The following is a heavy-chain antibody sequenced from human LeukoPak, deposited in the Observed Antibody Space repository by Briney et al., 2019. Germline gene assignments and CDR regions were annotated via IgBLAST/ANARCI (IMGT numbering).Heavy chain of an antibody. CDR1: GFTFSSYS. Sequence: GGSLRLSCAASGFTFSSYSMNWVRQAPGKGLEWVSSISSSSSYIYYADSVKGRFTISRDNAKNTLYLQMNSLRAEDTAVYYCARPGGSWYVDPFDYWGQGTLVTVSS. V-gene: IGHV3-21*04. CDR3: ARPGGSWYVDPFDY. D-gene: IGHD6-13*01. CDR2: ISSSSSYI. J-gene: IGHJ4*02.